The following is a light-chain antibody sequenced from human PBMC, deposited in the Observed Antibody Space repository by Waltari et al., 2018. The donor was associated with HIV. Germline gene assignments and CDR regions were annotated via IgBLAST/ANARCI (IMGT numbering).Light chain of an antibody. V-gene: IGLV3-19*01. Sequence: SSELTQDPAVSVALGQTVRITCQGDSLRSYYASWYPQKPGQAPVLGIYGKNNRPSGIPDRFSGSSSGNTASLTITGAQAEDEADYYCHSRDSSGNHLNWVFGGGTKLTVL. CDR2: GKN. CDR1: SLRSYY. CDR3: HSRDSSGNHLNWV. J-gene: IGLJ3*02.